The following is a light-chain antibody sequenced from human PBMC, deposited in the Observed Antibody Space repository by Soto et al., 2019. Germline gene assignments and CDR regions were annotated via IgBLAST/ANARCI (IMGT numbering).Light chain of an antibody. CDR1: QGINSL. J-gene: IGKJ2*01. CDR2: NAS. CDR3: QQASRFPYT. Sequence: DIQMIQSPSSVSASVGDRVTITCRASQGINSLLGWFQQKPGRAPKLMIYNASSLQPGVPSRFSGRGSGTDFTLTVSTLQSEDFATYYCQQASRFPYTFGQGTKVEIK. V-gene: IGKV1-12*01.